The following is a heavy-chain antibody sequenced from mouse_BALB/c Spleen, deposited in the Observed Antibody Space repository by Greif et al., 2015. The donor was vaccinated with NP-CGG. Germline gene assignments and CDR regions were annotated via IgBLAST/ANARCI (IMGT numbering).Heavy chain of an antibody. CDR3: ARREGTGTFAY. J-gene: IGHJ3*01. CDR2: INPSTGYT. V-gene: IGHV1-7*01. Sequence: VQLQQSGAELAKPGASVKMSCKASGYTFTSYWMHWVKQRPGQGLEWIGYINPSTGYTEYNQKFKDKATLTADKSSSTAYMQLCSLTSEDSAVYYCARREGTGTFAYWGQGTLVTVSA. D-gene: IGHD4-1*01. CDR1: GYTFTSYW.